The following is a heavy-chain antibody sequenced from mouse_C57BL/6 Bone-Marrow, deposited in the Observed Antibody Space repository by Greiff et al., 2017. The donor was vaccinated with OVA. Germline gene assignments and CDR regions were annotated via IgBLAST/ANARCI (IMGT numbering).Heavy chain of an antibody. CDR3: ARINYWYFDV. Sequence: EVKLVESGGGLVKPGGSLKLSCAASGFTFSDYGMHWVRQAPEKGLEWVAYISSDSSTIYYADTVKGRFTISRDNAKNTLFLQMTSLRSEDTAMYYCARINYWYFDVWGTGTTVTVSS. CDR2: ISSDSSTI. CDR1: GFTFSDYG. J-gene: IGHJ1*03. V-gene: IGHV5-17*01.